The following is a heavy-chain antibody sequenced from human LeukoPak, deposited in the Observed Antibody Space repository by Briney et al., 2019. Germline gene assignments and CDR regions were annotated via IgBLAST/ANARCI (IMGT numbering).Heavy chain of an antibody. J-gene: IGHJ4*02. CDR1: GFTVSSNY. CDR2: IYSGGST. V-gene: IGHV3-53*01. CDR3: ARDGYSYGSTFDY. D-gene: IGHD5-18*01. Sequence: GGSLRLSCAASGFTVSSNYMSWVRQAPGKGLEGVSVIYSGGSTYYADSVKGRFTISRDNSKNTLYLQMNSLRVEDTAVYYCARDGYSYGSTFDYWGQGTLVTVS.